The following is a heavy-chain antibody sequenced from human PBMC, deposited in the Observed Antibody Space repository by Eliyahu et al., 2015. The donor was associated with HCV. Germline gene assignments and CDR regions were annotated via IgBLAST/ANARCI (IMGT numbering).Heavy chain of an antibody. D-gene: IGHD3-10*01. CDR1: GFTFSSYA. CDR2: ISGSGGST. J-gene: IGHJ4*02. V-gene: IGHV3-23*01. CDR3: AKGRLFMVRRYGFDY. Sequence: EVQLLESGGGLVQPGGSLRLSCXASGFTFSSYAMSWVRQAPGKGLEWVSAISGSGGSTYYADSVKGRFTISRDNSKNTLYLQMNSLRAEDTAVYYCAKGRLFMVRRYGFDYWGQGTLVTVSS.